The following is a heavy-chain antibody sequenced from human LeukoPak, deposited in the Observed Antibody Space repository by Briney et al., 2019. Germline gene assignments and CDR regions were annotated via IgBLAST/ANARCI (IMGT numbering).Heavy chain of an antibody. Sequence: GGSLRLSCAASGFTFSNYWMTWVRQAPGKGLEGVANIKPDGSEKHYVDSVKGRFTISRDNARNSLYLKMNSLRAEDTALYYCARGYSGYVFFDYWGQGTLVTVSS. J-gene: IGHJ4*02. D-gene: IGHD5-12*01. V-gene: IGHV3-7*01. CDR2: IKPDGSEK. CDR1: GFTFSNYW. CDR3: ARGYSGYVFFDY.